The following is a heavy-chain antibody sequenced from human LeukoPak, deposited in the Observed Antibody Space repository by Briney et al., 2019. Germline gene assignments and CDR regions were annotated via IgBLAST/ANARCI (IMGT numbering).Heavy chain of an antibody. D-gene: IGHD2-21*02. V-gene: IGHV3-20*04. CDR2: INWNGGST. J-gene: IGHJ6*03. Sequence: GGSLRLSCAASGFTFDDYGMSWVRQAPGKGLEWVSGINWNGGSTGYADSVKGRFTISRDNAKNSLYLQMSSLSAEDTALYYCARGGDYDYYYYMDVWGKGTTVTVSS. CDR3: ARGGDYDYYYYMDV. CDR1: GFTFDDYG.